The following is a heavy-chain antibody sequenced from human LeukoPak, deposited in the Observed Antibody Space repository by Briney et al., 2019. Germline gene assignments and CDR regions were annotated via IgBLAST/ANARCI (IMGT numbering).Heavy chain of an antibody. CDR2: IKSKADGGTT. D-gene: IGHD3-22*01. Sequence: GGSLRLSCAASGFTFSNAWMSWVCQAPGKGLEWVGRIKSKADGGTTDYAAPVKGRFTISRDDSTNTLYLQMNSLKTEDTAVYFCTTDALSGYYDTSGYPGWFDPWGQGTLVTVSS. J-gene: IGHJ5*02. V-gene: IGHV3-15*01. CDR3: TTDALSGYYDTSGYPGWFDP. CDR1: GFTFSNAW.